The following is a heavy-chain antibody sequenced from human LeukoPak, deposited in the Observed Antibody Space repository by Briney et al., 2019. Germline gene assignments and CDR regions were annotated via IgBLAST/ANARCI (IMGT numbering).Heavy chain of an antibody. CDR1: GFIFNTYS. CDR2: ISRTGENK. CDR3: ARGATDTTQWFDP. D-gene: IGHD1-7*01. V-gene: IGHV3-21*01. J-gene: IGHJ5*02. Sequence: GGSLGLSCAASGFIFNTYSMTWVRQAPGKGLEWVSIISRTGENKFYADSVKGRFTISRDNAKNSLYLEINGLRAEDTAAYYCARGATDTTQWFDPWGQGTLVTVSS.